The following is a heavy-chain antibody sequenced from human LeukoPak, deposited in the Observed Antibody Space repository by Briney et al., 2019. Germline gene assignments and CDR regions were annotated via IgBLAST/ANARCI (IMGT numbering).Heavy chain of an antibody. Sequence: SVKVSCKASGGTFSSYAISWVRQAPGQGLEWMGGIIPIFGTANYAQKFQGRVTITADESTSTAYMELSSLRSEDTAVYYCARIQSYYDSSGYYFDYWGQGTLVTVPS. CDR3: ARIQSYYDSSGYYFDY. CDR1: GGTFSSYA. J-gene: IGHJ4*02. V-gene: IGHV1-69*13. D-gene: IGHD3-22*01. CDR2: IIPIFGTA.